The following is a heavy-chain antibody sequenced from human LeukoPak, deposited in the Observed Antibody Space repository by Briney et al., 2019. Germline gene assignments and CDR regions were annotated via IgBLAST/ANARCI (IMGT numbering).Heavy chain of an antibody. Sequence: SETLSLTCAVYGGSFSGYYWSWIRQPPRKGLEWIGEINQSGSTNHNPSLKSRVTISVATSKNQCSLKLSSVTAADTAVYYCARGPRGSSSPYGAFDIWGQGTMVTVSS. CDR3: ARGPRGSSSPYGAFDI. D-gene: IGHD6-13*01. CDR2: INQSGST. CDR1: GGSFSGYY. J-gene: IGHJ3*02. V-gene: IGHV4-34*01.